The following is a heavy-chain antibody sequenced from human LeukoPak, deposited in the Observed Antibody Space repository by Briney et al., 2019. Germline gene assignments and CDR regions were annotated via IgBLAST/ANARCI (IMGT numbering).Heavy chain of an antibody. CDR1: GYTFTSYG. D-gene: IGHD3-22*01. CDR3: ARDSLGYYDSSGYYPSNYYYYMDV. V-gene: IGHV1-18*01. CDR2: ISAYNGNT. J-gene: IGHJ6*03. Sequence: GASVKVSCKASGYTFTSYGISWVRQAPGQGLEWMGWISAYNGNTNYVQKLQGRVTMTTDTSTSTAYMELRSLRSDDTAVYYCARDSLGYYDSSGYYPSNYYYYMDVWGKGTTVTVSS.